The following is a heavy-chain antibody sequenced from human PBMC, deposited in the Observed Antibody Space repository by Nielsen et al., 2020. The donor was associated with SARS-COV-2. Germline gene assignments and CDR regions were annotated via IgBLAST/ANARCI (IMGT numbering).Heavy chain of an antibody. Sequence: GESLKISCAASGFTFSSYWMHWVRQAPGKGLVWVSRINSDGSSTSYADSVKGRFTISRDNAKNSLYLQMNSLRAEDTAVYYCARDHRYYDILTGNFDYWGQGTRVTVSS. CDR3: ARDHRYYDILTGNFDY. D-gene: IGHD3-9*01. CDR1: GFTFSSYW. V-gene: IGHV3-74*01. J-gene: IGHJ4*02. CDR2: INSDGSST.